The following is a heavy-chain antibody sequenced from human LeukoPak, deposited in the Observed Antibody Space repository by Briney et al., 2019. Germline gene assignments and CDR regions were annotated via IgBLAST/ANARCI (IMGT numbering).Heavy chain of an antibody. Sequence: GGSLRLSCAASGFTFSSYGMHWVRQAPGKGLEWVAFIRYDGSNKYYADSVKGRFTISRDNSKNTLYLQMNSLRAEDTAVYYCARVWGIAVAGTPPYFDYWGQGTLVTVSS. D-gene: IGHD6-19*01. CDR2: IRYDGSNK. V-gene: IGHV3-30*02. CDR3: ARVWGIAVAGTPPYFDY. CDR1: GFTFSSYG. J-gene: IGHJ4*02.